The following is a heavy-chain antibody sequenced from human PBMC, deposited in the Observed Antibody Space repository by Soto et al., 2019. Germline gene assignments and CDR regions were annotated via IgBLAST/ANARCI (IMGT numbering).Heavy chain of an antibody. D-gene: IGHD1-20*01. CDR3: AALGVDELITGLNWFDP. J-gene: IGHJ5*02. CDR1: GGSVSRSSSY. CDR2: IHYTGSP. Sequence: QLQLQESGPGLVRPSETLSLTCTVSGGSVSRSSSYWAFIRQPPGKGLEWIGTIHYTGSPYYNPSFNSRVTISMDTSRNHLSLTLRSVTAADTATYFCAALGVDELITGLNWFDPWGQGTPVTVS. V-gene: IGHV4-39*02.